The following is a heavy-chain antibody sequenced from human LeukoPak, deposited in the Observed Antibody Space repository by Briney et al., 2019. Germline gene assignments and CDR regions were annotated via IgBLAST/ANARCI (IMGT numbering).Heavy chain of an antibody. CDR1: GFTFSSYG. V-gene: IGHV3-33*01. CDR2: IWYDGSNK. CDR3: AREVRSYSSSWSSPAFDY. Sequence: PGGSLRLSCAASGFTFSSYGMHWVRQAPGKGLEWAAVIWYDGSNKYYADSVKGRFTISRDNSKNTLYLQMNSLRAEDTAVYYCAREVRSYSSSWSSPAFDYWGQGTLVTVSS. J-gene: IGHJ4*02. D-gene: IGHD6-13*01.